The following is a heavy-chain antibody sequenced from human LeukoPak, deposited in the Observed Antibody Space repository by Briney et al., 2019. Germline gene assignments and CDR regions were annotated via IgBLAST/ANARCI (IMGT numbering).Heavy chain of an antibody. V-gene: IGHV3-53*01. Sequence: QPGGSLRLSCAASGLSVSAYYMSWARQAPGKGLEWVSVIDSGGSGGSTYYADSVKGRFTISRDNSKNTLFLQMNSLRAEDTAVYYCASDRDSSTWSYYWGQGTLVTVSS. CDR3: ASDRDSSTWSYY. D-gene: IGHD6-13*01. CDR2: IDSGGSGGST. CDR1: GLSVSAYY. J-gene: IGHJ4*02.